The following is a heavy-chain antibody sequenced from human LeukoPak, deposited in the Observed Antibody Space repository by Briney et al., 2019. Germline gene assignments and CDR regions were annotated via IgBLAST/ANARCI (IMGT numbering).Heavy chain of an antibody. J-gene: IGHJ6*03. CDR2: INHSGST. CDR3: ARGSRGSSSWSKYYYYYYYMDI. CDR1: GGSFSGYQ. V-gene: IGHV4-34*01. Sequence: SETLSLTCAVYGGSFSGYQWSWIRQPPGKGLEWIGEINHSGSTNYNPSLKSRVTISVDTSKNQFSLKLSSVTAADTAVYYCARGSRGSSSWSKYYYYYYYMDIWGKGTTVTVSS. D-gene: IGHD6-13*01.